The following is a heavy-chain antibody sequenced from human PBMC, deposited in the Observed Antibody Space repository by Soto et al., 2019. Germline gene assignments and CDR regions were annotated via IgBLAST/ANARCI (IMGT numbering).Heavy chain of an antibody. Sequence: ASVKVSCKASGYTFTGYYMHWVRQAPGQGLEWMGWINPNSGGTNYAQKFQGWVTMTRDTSISTAYMELSRLRSDATAVYYCAGVAYCSSTSCYAHSFHTWRQAPMVTV. CDR1: GYTFTGYY. CDR2: INPNSGGT. D-gene: IGHD2-2*01. V-gene: IGHV1-2*04. J-gene: IGHJ3*02. CDR3: AGVAYCSSTSCYAHSFHT.